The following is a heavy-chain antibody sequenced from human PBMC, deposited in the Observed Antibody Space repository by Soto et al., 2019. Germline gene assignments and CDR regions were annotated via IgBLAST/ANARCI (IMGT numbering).Heavy chain of an antibody. CDR1: GYTLSNYG. V-gene: IGHV1-18*01. CDR2: ISGYNGNT. J-gene: IGHJ6*02. CDR3: SRFIMVGGWFDPNYYHGMDV. D-gene: IGHD6-19*01. Sequence: ASVKGSCKTSGYTLSNYGINWVRQAPGQGLEWMGWISGYNGNTNYAQTVQGRVTMTTDTSTGTVYMELRSLKSDDTAIYYCSRFIMVGGWFDPNYYHGMDVWGQGTTVTVSS.